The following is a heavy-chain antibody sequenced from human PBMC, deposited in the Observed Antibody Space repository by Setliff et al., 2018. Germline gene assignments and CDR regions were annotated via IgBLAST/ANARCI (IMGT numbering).Heavy chain of an antibody. V-gene: IGHV3-23*01. Sequence: GGSLSLSCVVSGFDYAMSWVRQAPGKRLEWVSSISGGADKTYYADSVRGRFTISRDNSKNILYLQMNSLRPEDTAVYYCARFAKCGGHCWNDYWGQGTRVTVSS. D-gene: IGHD2-21*02. J-gene: IGHJ4*02. CDR3: ARFAKCGGHCWNDY. CDR2: ISGGADKT. CDR1: GFDYA.